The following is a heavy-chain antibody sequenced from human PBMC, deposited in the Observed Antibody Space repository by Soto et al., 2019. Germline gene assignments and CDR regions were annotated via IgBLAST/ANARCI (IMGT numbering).Heavy chain of an antibody. CDR1: GYNFVACY. D-gene: IGHD2-21*02. Sequence: AAVKVSCKASGYNFVACYMHCVRQAPGQGLEGVGWIHPSSWDKKFAERFQGRVTITSDTSISTFYMEVKRLNSADTAGYFCAKDMQYGDYGYNFDYWGQGTWATVSS. J-gene: IGHJ4*02. CDR3: AKDMQYGDYGYNFDY. CDR2: IHPSSWDK. V-gene: IGHV1-2*02.